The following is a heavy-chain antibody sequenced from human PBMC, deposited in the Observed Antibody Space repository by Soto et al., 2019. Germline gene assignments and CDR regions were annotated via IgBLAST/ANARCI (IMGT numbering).Heavy chain of an antibody. CDR2: IYPGDSDT. CDR1: GYSFASYW. J-gene: IGHJ6*02. V-gene: IGHV5-51*01. Sequence: GESLKISCQGCGYSFASYWIGWVRQMPGKDLEWTGIIYPGDSDTRYSPSFQGQVTISADKSLRTAYLQWTSLKASDTALYYCARTRSFTLGFYYDGMDVWGQGTTVTVSS. D-gene: IGHD6-6*01. CDR3: ARTRSFTLGFYYDGMDV.